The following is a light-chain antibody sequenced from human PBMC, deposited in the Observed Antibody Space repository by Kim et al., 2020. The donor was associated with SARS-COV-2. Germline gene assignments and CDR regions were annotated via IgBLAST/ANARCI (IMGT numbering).Light chain of an antibody. J-gene: IGKJ1*01. CDR1: QSINSW. CDR2: RAS. Sequence: DIQMTQSPSTLSASVGDRVTITCRATQSINSWLAWYQQKSGKAPKLLINRASTLESGVPSRFSGSESGTEFTLTISSLQPDDFATYYCQQSNANPWTFGQGTKVDIK. CDR3: QQSNANPWT. V-gene: IGKV1-5*03.